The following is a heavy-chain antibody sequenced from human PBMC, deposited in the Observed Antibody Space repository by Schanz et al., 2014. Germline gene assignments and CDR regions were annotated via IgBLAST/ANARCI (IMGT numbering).Heavy chain of an antibody. D-gene: IGHD2-15*01. CDR1: GFTFSDYY. CDR2: ISSSGSFT. Sequence: PGGSLRLSCAASGFTFSDYYMSWIRQAPGKGLEWVSYISSSGSFTNYADSVKGRFTISRDNAKNSLHLQMNSLRAEDTAVYYCARYCTGGSCRYYYYGMDVWGQGTTVTVSS. J-gene: IGHJ6*02. CDR3: ARYCTGGSCRYYYYGMDV. V-gene: IGHV3-11*06.